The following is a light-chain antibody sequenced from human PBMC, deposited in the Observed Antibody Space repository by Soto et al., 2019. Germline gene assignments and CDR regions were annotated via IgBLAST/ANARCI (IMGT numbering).Light chain of an antibody. CDR1: QSVRSD. V-gene: IGKV3-15*01. Sequence: EIVMTQSPATLSVSPGEGATLSCRASQSVRSDLAWYQLKPGLAPRLLIYGVSTRATGIPVRFSGSGSGTEFTLSISSLQSEDSAIYYCQHYNNLPLTFGGGTKVDIK. J-gene: IGKJ4*01. CDR2: GVS. CDR3: QHYNNLPLT.